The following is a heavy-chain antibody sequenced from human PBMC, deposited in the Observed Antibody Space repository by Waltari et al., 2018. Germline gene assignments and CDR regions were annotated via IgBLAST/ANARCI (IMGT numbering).Heavy chain of an antibody. CDR1: GGSISSGGYS. CDR2: IYHSGST. Sequence: QLQLQESGSGLVKPSQTLSLTCAVSGGSISSGGYSWSWIRQPPGKGLEWIGYIYHSGSTYYNPSLKSRVTISVDRSKNQFSLKLSSVTAADTAVYYCARVISPARPDAFDIWGQGTMVTVSS. V-gene: IGHV4-30-2*01. J-gene: IGHJ3*02. CDR3: ARVISPARPDAFDI. D-gene: IGHD6-6*01.